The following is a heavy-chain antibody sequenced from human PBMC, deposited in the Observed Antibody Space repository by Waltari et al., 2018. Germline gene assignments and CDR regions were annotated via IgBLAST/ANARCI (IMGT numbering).Heavy chain of an antibody. CDR2: IKSKTDGGTT. J-gene: IGHJ4*02. V-gene: IGHV3-15*01. CDR3: TTDLPWFGEFHPLDY. Sequence: EVQLVESGGGLVKPGGSLRLSCAASGFTFSNAWMTWVRQAPGKGLEWVGRIKSKTDGGTTDYAAPVKGRFTISRDDSKNTLYLQMNSLKTEDTAVYYCTTDLPWFGEFHPLDYWGQGTLVTVSS. D-gene: IGHD3-10*01. CDR1: GFTFSNAW.